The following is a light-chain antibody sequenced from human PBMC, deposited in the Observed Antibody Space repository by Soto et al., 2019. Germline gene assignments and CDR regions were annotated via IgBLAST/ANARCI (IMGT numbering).Light chain of an antibody. CDR3: QQYVKAFRS. V-gene: IGKV1-5*03. CDR2: KAS. CDR1: QSISSW. Sequence: DIQMTQSPSTLSASVGDRVTITCRASQSISSWLAWYQQKPGTAPKLLIYKASSLESGVPSRFSGSGSGTEFALTISSLQPDDVATYYYQQYVKAFRSFGQGTKVDIK. J-gene: IGKJ1*01.